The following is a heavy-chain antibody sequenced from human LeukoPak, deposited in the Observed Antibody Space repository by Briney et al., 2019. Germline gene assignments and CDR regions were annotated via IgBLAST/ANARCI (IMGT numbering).Heavy chain of an antibody. CDR1: GYTLTELS. CDR2: FDPEDGET. CDR3: ARAPQTYCSGGSCYPASYYYYYYGMDV. Sequence: ASVKVSCKVSGYTLTELSMHWVRQAPGKGLEWMGGFDPEDGETIYAQKFQGRVTITADESTSTAYMELSSLRSEDTAVYYCARAPQTYCSGGSCYPASYYYYYYGMDVWGQGTTVTVSS. V-gene: IGHV1-24*01. D-gene: IGHD2-15*01. J-gene: IGHJ6*02.